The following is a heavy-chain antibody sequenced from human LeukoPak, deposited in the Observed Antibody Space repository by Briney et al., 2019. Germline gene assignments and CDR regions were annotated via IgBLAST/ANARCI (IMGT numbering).Heavy chain of an antibody. J-gene: IGHJ4*02. D-gene: IGHD6-19*01. CDR3: ARPAVPSSGWSEEGFDY. CDR1: GFTFSDYY. V-gene: IGHV3-11*04. CDR2: ISSSGSTI. Sequence: GESLRLSCAASGFTFSDYYMSWIRQAPGKGLEWVSYISSSGSTIYYADSVKGRFTISRDNAKNSLYLQMNSLRAEDTAVYYCARPAVPSSGWSEEGFDYWGQGTLVTVSS.